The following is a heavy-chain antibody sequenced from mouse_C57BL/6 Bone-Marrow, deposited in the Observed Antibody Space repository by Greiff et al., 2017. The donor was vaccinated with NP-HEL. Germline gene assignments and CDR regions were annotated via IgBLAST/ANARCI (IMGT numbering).Heavy chain of an antibody. CDR1: GFTFTDYY. D-gene: IGHD2-4*01. CDR3: ASGALYYDSYYYAMDY. J-gene: IGHJ4*01. V-gene: IGHV7-3*01. Sequence: EVQLVESGGGLVQPGGSLSLSCAASGFTFTDYYMSWVRQPPGKALEWLGFIRNKANGYTTEYSASVKGRFTISRDNSQSILYLQMNALRAEDSATYYCASGALYYDSYYYAMDYWGQGTSVTVSS. CDR2: IRNKANGYTT.